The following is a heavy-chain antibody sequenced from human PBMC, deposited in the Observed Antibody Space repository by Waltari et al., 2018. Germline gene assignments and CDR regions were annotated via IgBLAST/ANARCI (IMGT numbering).Heavy chain of an antibody. CDR3: ARGLRKDY. CDR1: GYTFTSYD. V-gene: IGHV1-8*03. Sequence: QVQLVQSGAELKRPGASVKVSCKAYGYTFTSYDINWVRQAPGQGLEWIGWSNPNSGNTGYAKKFQGRVTITRNTSISTAYMELSSLRSEDTAVYYCARGLRKDYWGQGTLVTVSS. CDR2: SNPNSGNT. J-gene: IGHJ4*02.